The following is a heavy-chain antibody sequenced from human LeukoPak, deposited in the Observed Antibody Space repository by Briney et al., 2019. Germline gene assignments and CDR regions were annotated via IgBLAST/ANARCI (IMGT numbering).Heavy chain of an antibody. CDR1: GFTFSSYW. V-gene: IGHV3-7*03. CDR2: IKQDGSEK. Sequence: GGSLRLSCAASGFTFSSYWMSWVRQAPGKGLEWVANIKQDGSEKYYVDSVKGRFTISRDNAKNSLYLQMNSLRAEDTAVYYCARGVGFSGYCSSTSCYTFGWFDPWGQGTLVTVSS. J-gene: IGHJ5*02. D-gene: IGHD2-2*02. CDR3: ARGVGFSGYCSSTSCYTFGWFDP.